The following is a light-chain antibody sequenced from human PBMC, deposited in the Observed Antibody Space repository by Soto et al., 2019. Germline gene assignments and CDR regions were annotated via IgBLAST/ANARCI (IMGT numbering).Light chain of an antibody. J-gene: IGKJ4*01. CDR1: QSVSSY. Sequence: EIVLTQSPATLSLSPGERATLSCRASQSVSSYLAWYQQKPGQAPRLLIYDASNRATGIPARFSGCGSGTGVGLASSSLEPGDFAVYYCQQRSNWPFTFGGGTEVEIK. V-gene: IGKV3-11*01. CDR3: QQRSNWPFT. CDR2: DAS.